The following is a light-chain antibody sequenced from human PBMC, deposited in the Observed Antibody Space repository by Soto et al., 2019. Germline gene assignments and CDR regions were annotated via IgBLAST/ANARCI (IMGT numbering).Light chain of an antibody. CDR2: DVS. Sequence: QSALTQPASVSGSPGQSITNSCTGTSSDVGSYNLVSWYQQHPGKAPKLMIYDVSNRPSGVSNRFSGSKSGNTASLAISGLQAEDEADYSCGSYTSSSFWVFGGGTKLTVL. J-gene: IGLJ3*02. CDR1: SSDVGSYNL. V-gene: IGLV2-14*02. CDR3: GSYTSSSFWV.